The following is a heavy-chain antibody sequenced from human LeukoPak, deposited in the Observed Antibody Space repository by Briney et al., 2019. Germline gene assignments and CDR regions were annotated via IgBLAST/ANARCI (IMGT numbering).Heavy chain of an antibody. CDR1: GFTFSSYE. J-gene: IGHJ4*02. CDR3: ARDYGGTSPFDY. CDR2: ISSSGSTI. D-gene: IGHD4-23*01. Sequence: GGSLRLSCAASGFTFSSYEMHWVRQAPGKGLEWVSYISSSGSTIYFADSVKGRFTISRDNAKNSLYLQMNSLRAEDTAVYYCARDYGGTSPFDYWGQGTLVTVSS. V-gene: IGHV3-48*03.